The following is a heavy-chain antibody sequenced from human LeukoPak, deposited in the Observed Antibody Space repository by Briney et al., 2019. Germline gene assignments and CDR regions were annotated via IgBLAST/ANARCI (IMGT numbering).Heavy chain of an antibody. J-gene: IGHJ4*02. CDR3: ANDQFRVDTAMVPGY. D-gene: IGHD5-18*01. Sequence: GGSLRLSCAASGSTFSSYGMHWVRQAPGKGLEWVAFIRYDGSNKYYADSVKGRFTISRDNSKNTLYLQMNSLRAEDTAVYYCANDQFRVDTAMVPGYWGQGTLVTVSS. CDR1: GSTFSSYG. V-gene: IGHV3-30*02. CDR2: IRYDGSNK.